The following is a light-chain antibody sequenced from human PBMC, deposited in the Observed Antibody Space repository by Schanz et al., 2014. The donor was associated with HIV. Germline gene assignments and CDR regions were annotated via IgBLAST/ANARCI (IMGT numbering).Light chain of an antibody. CDR2: EVT. Sequence: QSALTQPASVSGSPGQSITISCTGTSSDVGGYNYVSWYRQHPGKVPKVMIYEVTKRPSGVPDRFSASKSDNTASLTISGLQAEDEGDYYCCSCTNTNTWVFGGGTKLTVL. J-gene: IGLJ3*02. CDR1: SSDVGGYNY. V-gene: IGLV2-14*01. CDR3: CSCTNTNTWV.